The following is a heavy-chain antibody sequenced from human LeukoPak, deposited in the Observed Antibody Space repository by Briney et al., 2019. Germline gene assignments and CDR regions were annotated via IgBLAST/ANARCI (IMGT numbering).Heavy chain of an antibody. D-gene: IGHD3-22*01. CDR2: MTGSGGNT. Sequence: GGSLRLSCRASGFSFSRFAMSWVRQAPGKGLEWLSVMTGSGGNTYYADSVKSRFTVSRDNSKNTLYLHMNSLRAEDTAVYYCALPDSSGFYLSVRFDFWGQGTLVTVSS. J-gene: IGHJ4*02. CDR1: GFSFSRFA. CDR3: ALPDSSGFYLSVRFDF. V-gene: IGHV3-23*01.